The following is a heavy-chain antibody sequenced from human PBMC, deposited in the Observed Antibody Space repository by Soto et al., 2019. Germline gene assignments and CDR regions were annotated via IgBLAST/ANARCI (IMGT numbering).Heavy chain of an antibody. CDR3: AKDRSYSSSWYKLFEP. CDR2: ISGSGGST. J-gene: IGHJ5*02. Sequence: VGSLRLSCASSVFTFSSYAMSWVRQSPGKWLEWVSAISGSGGSTYYADSVKGRFTISRDNSKNTLYLQMKSLRAEDTAVYYCAKDRSYSSSWYKLFEPWGQGTLVNVS. V-gene: IGHV3-23*01. CDR1: VFTFSSYA. D-gene: IGHD6-13*01.